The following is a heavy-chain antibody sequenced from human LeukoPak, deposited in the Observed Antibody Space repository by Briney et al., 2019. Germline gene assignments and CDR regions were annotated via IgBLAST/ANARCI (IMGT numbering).Heavy chain of an antibody. D-gene: IGHD2-15*01. CDR1: GFTFGSSA. V-gene: IGHV3-33*06. CDR3: AKEGCSGGSCPSFDCYMDV. Sequence: GGSLRLSCAASGFTFGSSAMHWVRQAPGKGLEWLALIWYDGSNIYYADSVKGRFTISRDNSKNTLYLQMNSLRAEDTAVYYCAKEGCSGGSCPSFDCYMDVWGKGTTVTVSS. J-gene: IGHJ6*03. CDR2: IWYDGSNI.